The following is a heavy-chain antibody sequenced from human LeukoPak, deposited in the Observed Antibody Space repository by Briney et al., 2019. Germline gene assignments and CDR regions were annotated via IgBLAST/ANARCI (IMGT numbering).Heavy chain of an antibody. V-gene: IGHV3-11*01. D-gene: IGHD3-3*01. Sequence: GGSLRLSCAASGFTFSDYYMSWIRQAPGKGLEWVSYISSSGSIIYYVDSVKGRFTISRANAKNSLYLQMNSLRAEDTAVYYCARFKEWSRVFDYWGQGTLVTVSS. CDR1: GFTFSDYY. J-gene: IGHJ4*02. CDR2: ISSSGSII. CDR3: ARFKEWSRVFDY.